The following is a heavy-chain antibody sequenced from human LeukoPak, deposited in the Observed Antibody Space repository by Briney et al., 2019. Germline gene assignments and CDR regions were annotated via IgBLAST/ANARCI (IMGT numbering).Heavy chain of an antibody. Sequence: GASVKVSCKASGYTFSSYGISWVRQAPGQGLEWMGWISVHNGDTKYAQRFQDRVIMTTDTSTSTAYMELWGLRSDDTAVYYCARDRYDSVWGSHRPYFDYWGQGTLVTVSS. J-gene: IGHJ4*02. CDR2: ISVHNGDT. D-gene: IGHD3-16*01. CDR3: ARDRYDSVWGSHRPYFDY. V-gene: IGHV1-18*01. CDR1: GYTFSSYG.